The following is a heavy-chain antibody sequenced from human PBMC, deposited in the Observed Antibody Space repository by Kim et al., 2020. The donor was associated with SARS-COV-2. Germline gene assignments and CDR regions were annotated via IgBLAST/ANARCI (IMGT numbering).Heavy chain of an antibody. V-gene: IGHV1-69*13. CDR2: IIPIFGTA. J-gene: IGHJ4*02. CDR1: GGTFSSYA. CDR3: ARMPRLDCGGDCPWAWYFDY. Sequence: SVKVSCKASGGTFSSYAISWVRQAPGQGLEWMGGIIPIFGTANYAQKFQGRVTITADESTSTAYMELSSLRSEDTAVYYCARMPRLDCGGDCPWAWYFDYWGQGTLVTVSS. D-gene: IGHD2-21*02.